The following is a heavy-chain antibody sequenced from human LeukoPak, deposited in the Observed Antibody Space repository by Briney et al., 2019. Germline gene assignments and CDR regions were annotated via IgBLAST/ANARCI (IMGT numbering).Heavy chain of an antibody. V-gene: IGHV1-8*01. CDR1: GYTFTSYD. J-gene: IGHJ4*02. Sequence: ASVKSSCKASGYTFTSYDINWVRKATGQGLEWMGWMNPNSGNTGYAQKFQGRVTMTRNTSTSTAYMELRSLRSDDTAVYYCARVDWYSGFPYGGHFDYWGQGTLVTVSS. D-gene: IGHD1-26*01. CDR3: ARVDWYSGFPYGGHFDY. CDR2: MNPNSGNT.